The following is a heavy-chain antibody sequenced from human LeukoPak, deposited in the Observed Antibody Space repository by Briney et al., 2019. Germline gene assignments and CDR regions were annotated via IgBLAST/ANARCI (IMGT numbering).Heavy chain of an antibody. D-gene: IGHD3-10*01. CDR1: GGSISSSSYY. V-gene: IGHV4-39*02. Sequence: SETLSLTCTVSGGSISSSSYYWGWIRQPPGKGLEWIGSIYYSGSTYYNPSLKSRVTISVDTSKNQFSLKLSSVTAADTAVYYCARDDGTGEATIDYWGQGTLVTVSS. CDR2: IYYSGST. CDR3: ARDDGTGEATIDY. J-gene: IGHJ4*02.